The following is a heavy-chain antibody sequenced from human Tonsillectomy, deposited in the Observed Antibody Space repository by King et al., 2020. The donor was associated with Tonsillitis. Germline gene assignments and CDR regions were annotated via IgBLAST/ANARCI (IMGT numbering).Heavy chain of an antibody. CDR2: IYSRGRT. Sequence: QLQESGPGLVEPSETLSLTCTVSGGSVSSSSYYWGWIRQPPGKGLEWIGSIYSRGRTSYNTSLKSRSTISVDTSKNQFSLKLRSVTAADTAVYYCARPGLGPFDYWGQGTLVTVSS. CDR1: GGSVSSSSYY. CDR3: ARPGLGPFDY. J-gene: IGHJ4*02. V-gene: IGHV4-39*01. D-gene: IGHD3-16*01.